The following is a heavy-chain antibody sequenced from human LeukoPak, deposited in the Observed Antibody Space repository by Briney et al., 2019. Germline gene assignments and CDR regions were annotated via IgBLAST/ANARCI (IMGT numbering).Heavy chain of an antibody. D-gene: IGHD6-13*01. CDR1: GFTFSSFD. V-gene: IGHV3-23*01. Sequence: GGSLRLSCAASGFTFSSFDTSWVRQAPGKGLEWGSGISGSGGSTYYADSVKGRFTISRDNSKNTLFLQMNSLRAEDTAIYYCAKDFSAGTYFDYWGQGTLVTVSS. CDR3: AKDFSAGTYFDY. J-gene: IGHJ4*02. CDR2: ISGSGGST.